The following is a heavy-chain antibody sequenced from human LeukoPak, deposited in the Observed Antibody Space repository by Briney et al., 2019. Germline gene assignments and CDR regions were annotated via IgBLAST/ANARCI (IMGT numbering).Heavy chain of an antibody. V-gene: IGHV4-30-2*01. CDR3: ARDLGINYYDSSGYPINWFDP. CDR2: IYHSGST. J-gene: IGHJ5*02. CDR1: GGSISSGGYS. D-gene: IGHD3-22*01. Sequence: SQTLSLTCAVSGGSISSGGYSWSWIRQPPGKGLEWIGYIYHSGSTYYNPSLKSRVTISVDRSKNQFSLKLSSVTAADTAVYYCARDLGINYYDSSGYPINWFDPWGQGTLVTVSS.